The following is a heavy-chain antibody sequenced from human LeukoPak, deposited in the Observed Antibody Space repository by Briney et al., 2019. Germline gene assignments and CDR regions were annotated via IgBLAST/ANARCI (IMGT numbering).Heavy chain of an antibody. CDR2: INHGGST. V-gene: IGHV4-34*01. CDR3: ARGQAAMASYYYYMDV. D-gene: IGHD5-18*01. Sequence: SETPSLTCAVYGGSFSGYYWSWIRQPPGKGLEWIGEINHGGSTNYNPSLKSRVTISVDTSKNQFSLKLSSVTAADTAVYYCARGQAAMASYYYYMDVWGKGTTVTVSS. CDR1: GGSFSGYY. J-gene: IGHJ6*03.